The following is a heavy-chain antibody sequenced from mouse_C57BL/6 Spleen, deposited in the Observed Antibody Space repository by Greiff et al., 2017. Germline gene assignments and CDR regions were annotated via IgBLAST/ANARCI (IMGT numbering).Heavy chain of an antibody. D-gene: IGHD1-1*01. J-gene: IGHJ2*01. CDR3: ARRYYYGSSYDFDY. Sequence: VQLQQPGAELVKPGASVKLSCKASGYTFTSYWMQWVKQRPGQGLEWIGEIDPSDSYTNYNQKFKGKATLTVDTSSSTAYMQLSSLTSEDSAVYYCARRYYYGSSYDFDYWGQGTTLTVSS. CDR1: GYTFTSYW. V-gene: IGHV1-50*01. CDR2: IDPSDSYT.